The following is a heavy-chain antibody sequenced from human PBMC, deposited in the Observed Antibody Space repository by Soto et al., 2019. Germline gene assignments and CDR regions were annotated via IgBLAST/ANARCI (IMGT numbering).Heavy chain of an antibody. D-gene: IGHD3-16*01. J-gene: IGHJ6*02. V-gene: IGHV1-3*01. CDR3: AGGPYVWPQPYGMDV. CDR1: GYTFTSYA. Sequence: QVQLVQSGAEVKKPGASVKVSCKASGYTFTSYAMHWVRQAPGQRLEWMGWINAGNGNTKYSQKFPGRVTITRDTSPSTAYMELRSLRSEDTAVYYCAGGPYVWPQPYGMDVWGQGTTVTVSS. CDR2: INAGNGNT.